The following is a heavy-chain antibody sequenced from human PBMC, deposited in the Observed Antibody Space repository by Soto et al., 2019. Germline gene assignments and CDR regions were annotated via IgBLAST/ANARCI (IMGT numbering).Heavy chain of an antibody. J-gene: IGHJ4*02. Sequence: GGSLRLSCAASGFTFSNYAMNWVRQAPGKGLEWVSAISNSFSDGNTHYADPVKGRFTISRDNDKNTVFLEMNSLRAEDTAVYYCAKVFSPERGNYFDYWGQGTLVTVSS. V-gene: IGHV3-23*01. CDR2: ISNSFSDGNT. CDR1: GFTFSNYA. CDR3: AKVFSPERGNYFDY. D-gene: IGHD1-1*01.